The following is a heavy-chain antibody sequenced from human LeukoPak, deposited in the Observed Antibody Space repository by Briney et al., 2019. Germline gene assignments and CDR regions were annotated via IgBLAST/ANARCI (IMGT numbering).Heavy chain of an antibody. V-gene: IGHV3-23*01. CDR1: GGSISSSY. CDR3: AKEAGYSGYDYPDY. J-gene: IGHJ4*02. CDR2: ISGSAYST. Sequence: ETLSLTCTVSGGSISSSYWSWVRQAPGKGLEWVSGISGSAYSTYYADSVQGRFTISRDNSKNTLYLQMNSLRAEDTAVYYCAKEAGYSGYDYPDYWGKGTLVTVSS. D-gene: IGHD5-12*01.